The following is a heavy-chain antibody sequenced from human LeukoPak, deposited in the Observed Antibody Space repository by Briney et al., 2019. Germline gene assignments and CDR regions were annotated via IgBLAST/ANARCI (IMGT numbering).Heavy chain of an antibody. Sequence: SGGSLRLSCAASGFTFSSYSMNWVRQAPGKGLEWVSYISSSSSTIYYADSVKGRFTISRDNAKNSLYLQMNSLRAEDTAVYYCARERLYSGSYYGAFDIWGQGTMVTVSS. CDR3: ARERLYSGSYYGAFDI. D-gene: IGHD1-26*01. J-gene: IGHJ3*02. CDR1: GFTFSSYS. V-gene: IGHV3-48*04. CDR2: ISSSSSTI.